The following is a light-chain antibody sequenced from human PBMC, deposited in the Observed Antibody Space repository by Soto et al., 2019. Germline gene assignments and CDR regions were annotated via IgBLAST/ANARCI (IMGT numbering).Light chain of an antibody. J-gene: IGLJ2*01. Sequence: QSVLTQPPSVSGAPGQRVTISCTGTSSNIGAGFDVHWYQKLPGTAPKLLIFDNTNRPSGVPDRFSASRSGTSASLAITGLQAGDEADYFCQSYDSSLSGSVVFGRGTKLTVL. CDR3: QSYDSSLSGSVV. CDR2: DNT. V-gene: IGLV1-40*01. CDR1: SSNIGAGFD.